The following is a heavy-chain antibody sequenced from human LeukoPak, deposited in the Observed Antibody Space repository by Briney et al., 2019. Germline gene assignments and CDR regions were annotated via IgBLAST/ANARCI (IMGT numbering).Heavy chain of an antibody. CDR3: TSTDYDFWSGSLSQSY. D-gene: IGHD3-3*01. V-gene: IGHV3-15*01. J-gene: IGHJ4*02. Sequence: GGSLRLSCAASGFTFSNAWMSWVRQAPGKGLEWVGRIKSKTDGGTTDYAAPVKGRFTISRDDSKNTLYLQMNSLKTEDTAVYYCTSTDYDFWSGSLSQSYWGQGTLVTVSS. CDR2: IKSKTDGGTT. CDR1: GFTFSNAW.